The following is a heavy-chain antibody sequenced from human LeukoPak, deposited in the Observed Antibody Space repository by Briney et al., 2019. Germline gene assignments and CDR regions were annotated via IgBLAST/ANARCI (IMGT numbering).Heavy chain of an antibody. CDR2: INHSGST. CDR3: ARAEKAVTGTLDS. Sequence: SETLPLTCAVSGGSFSGYYWSWIRQPPGKGLEWIGEINHSGSTNYNPSLKSRVTISVDTSKNQFSLKLSSVIAADTGVYYCARAEKAVTGTLDSWGQGTLITVSS. CDR1: GGSFSGYY. D-gene: IGHD6-19*01. V-gene: IGHV4-34*01. J-gene: IGHJ4*02.